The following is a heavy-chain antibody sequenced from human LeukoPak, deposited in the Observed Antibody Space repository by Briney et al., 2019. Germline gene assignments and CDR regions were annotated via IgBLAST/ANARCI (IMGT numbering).Heavy chain of an antibody. J-gene: IGHJ4*02. CDR2: ISGSGGST. D-gene: IGHD6-19*01. Sequence: GGSLRLSCAASGFTFNDYAMHWVRQAPGKGLEWVSAISGSGGSTYYADSVKGRFTISRDNSKNTLYLQMNSLRAEDTAVYYCAKDLDYSSGWYGDYWGQGTLVTVSS. CDR1: GFTFNDYA. V-gene: IGHV3-23*01. CDR3: AKDLDYSSGWYGDY.